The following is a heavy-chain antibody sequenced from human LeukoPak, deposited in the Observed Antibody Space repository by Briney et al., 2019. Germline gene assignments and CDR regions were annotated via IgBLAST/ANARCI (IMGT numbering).Heavy chain of an antibody. CDR3: ARDKGLGPAYWFDP. J-gene: IGHJ5*02. CDR1: GGTFTSYA. V-gene: IGHV1-69*05. Sequence: SVKVSCKASGGTFTSYAISWVRHAPGQGLEWMGGIIPIFGTANYAQKFQGRVTITTDESTSTAYMELSSLRSEDTAVYYCARDKGLGPAYWFDPWGQGTLVTVSS. D-gene: IGHD2-2*01. CDR2: IIPIFGTA.